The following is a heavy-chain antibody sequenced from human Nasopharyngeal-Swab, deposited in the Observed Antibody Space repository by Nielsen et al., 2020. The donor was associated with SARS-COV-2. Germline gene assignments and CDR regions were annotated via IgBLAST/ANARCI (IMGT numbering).Heavy chain of an antibody. V-gene: IGHV3-48*01. CDR1: GFTFSDYN. CDR3: ATWGTSPFWDY. J-gene: IGHJ4*02. D-gene: IGHD2-2*01. Sequence: GESLKISCTVSGFTFSDYNINWVRQAPGKGLEWVSYISSSGRVIYYADSVKGRLTISRDNAKSTLYLQMNSLRVEDTAVYYCATWGTSPFWDYWGQGTLVTVSS. CDR2: ISSSGRVI.